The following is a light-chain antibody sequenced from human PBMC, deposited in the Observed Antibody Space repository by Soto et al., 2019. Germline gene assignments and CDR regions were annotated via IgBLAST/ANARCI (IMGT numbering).Light chain of an antibody. CDR1: QSVSST. V-gene: IGKV3-15*01. J-gene: IGKJ1*01. CDR2: GAS. CDR3: HQYHNFPRT. Sequence: EIAMTQSPATLSGSPGERATRSCRASQSVSSTLAWYQQKPGQAPRLLIYGASTRATGIPARFSGSGSGTEFTPTVSSLQPDDFATYYCHQYHNFPRTFGQGTKV.